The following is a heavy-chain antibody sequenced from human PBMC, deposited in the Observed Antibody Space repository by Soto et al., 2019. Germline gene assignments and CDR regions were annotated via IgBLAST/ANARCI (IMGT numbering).Heavy chain of an antibody. CDR1: RFTSGYHA. CDR2: ISSNGENT. D-gene: IGHD6-13*01. V-gene: IGHV3-23*01. CDR3: VSWVSAHSVS. Sequence: EVQLLDSGGTLVQIGGSLRLSCAASRFTSGYHAMNWVRQAPGKGLEWVSTISSNGENTHYTDSVKGRFLISSDNSSNTVALQMNSLRAEDTAVYYCVSWVSAHSVSWGHGTLVTVSS. J-gene: IGHJ5*01.